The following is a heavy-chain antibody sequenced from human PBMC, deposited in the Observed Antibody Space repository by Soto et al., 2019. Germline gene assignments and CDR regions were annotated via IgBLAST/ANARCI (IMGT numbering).Heavy chain of an antibody. CDR1: VFTSSG. J-gene: IGHJ3*02. CDR2: ISTHNGNT. D-gene: IGHD3-3*01. CDR3: AREGILGIFDAYDI. V-gene: IGHV1-18*04. Sequence: QDQLVQSGAEVKKPGASVKVSCKASVFTSSGISWVRQAPGQRLEWMGWISTHNGNTIYAQKFQGRVIMTMDTSTTTVYMELRSLRPDATAVYLCAREGILGIFDAYDIWGQGTMVTVSS.